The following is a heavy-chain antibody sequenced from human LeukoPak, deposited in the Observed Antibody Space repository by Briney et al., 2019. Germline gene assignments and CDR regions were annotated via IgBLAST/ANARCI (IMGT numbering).Heavy chain of an antibody. V-gene: IGHV4-61*02. D-gene: IGHD1-26*01. CDR1: GGSISSSSYY. J-gene: IGHJ6*03. CDR2: IYTSGST. CDR3: ARDSGSYYYYYYMDV. Sequence: SETLSLTCTVSGGSISSSSYYWGWIRQPPGKGLEWIGRIYTSGSTSYNPSLKSRVTISVDTSKNQFSLKLSSVTAADTAVYYCARDSGSYYYYYYMDVWGKGTTVTVSS.